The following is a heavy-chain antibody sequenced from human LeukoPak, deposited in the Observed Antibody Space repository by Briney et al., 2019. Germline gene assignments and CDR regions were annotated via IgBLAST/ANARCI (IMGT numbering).Heavy chain of an antibody. CDR2: ISSTSRYI. Sequence: PGGSLRLSCVASGFTFSSYSMNWVRQAPGKGLEWVSCISSTSRYIYYADSVKGRFTISRDNAKNSVYLQMNSLRDEDTAVYYCARDLVDGSGSYAYWGQGTLVTVSS. V-gene: IGHV3-21*01. D-gene: IGHD3-10*01. CDR1: GFTFSSYS. CDR3: ARDLVDGSGSYAY. J-gene: IGHJ4*02.